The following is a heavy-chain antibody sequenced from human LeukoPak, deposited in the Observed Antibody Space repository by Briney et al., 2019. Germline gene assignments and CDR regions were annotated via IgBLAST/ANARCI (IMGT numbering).Heavy chain of an antibody. CDR2: IKEDGSDK. V-gene: IGHV3-7*01. CDR1: GFTFRNYW. CDR3: VGVPRSNSF. Sequence: PGGSLRLSCTASGFTFRNYWMSWVRQAPGKGLECVAYIKEDGSDKNYVDSVKGRFTISRDNAKSSLYLQMNSLRVEDTAVYSCVGVPRSNSFWGQGTQVTVSS. J-gene: IGHJ4*02. D-gene: IGHD6-6*01.